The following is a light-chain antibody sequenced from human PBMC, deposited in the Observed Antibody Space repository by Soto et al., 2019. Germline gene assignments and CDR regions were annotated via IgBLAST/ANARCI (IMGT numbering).Light chain of an antibody. Sequence: EILLTQSPGTLSLSPGERAILSCRASQSLSSTYIAWYQQRPGQAPRLLIYGASSRATGIPDRFSGSGSGTDFTLTISRLEPDDFAVYYCHHYSSSTETFGQGTKVEIK. J-gene: IGKJ1*01. CDR2: GAS. CDR3: HHYSSSTET. V-gene: IGKV3-20*01. CDR1: QSLSSTY.